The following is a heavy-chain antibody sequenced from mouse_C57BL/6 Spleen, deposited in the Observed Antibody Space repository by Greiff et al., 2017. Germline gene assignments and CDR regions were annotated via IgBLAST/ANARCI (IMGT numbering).Heavy chain of an antibody. D-gene: IGHD3-2*02. Sequence: VKLQQPGAELVRPGSSVKLSCKASGYTFTSYWMHWVKQRPIQGLEWIGNIDPSDSETHYNQKFKDKATLTVDKSSSTAYMQLSSLTSEDSAVYYCARETAQNYFDYRGQGTTLTVSS. J-gene: IGHJ2*01. CDR3: ARETAQNYFDY. CDR1: GYTFTSYW. V-gene: IGHV1-52*01. CDR2: IDPSDSET.